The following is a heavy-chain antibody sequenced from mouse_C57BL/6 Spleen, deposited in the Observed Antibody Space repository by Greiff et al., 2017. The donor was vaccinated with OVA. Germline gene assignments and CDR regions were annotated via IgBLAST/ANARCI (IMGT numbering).Heavy chain of an antibody. V-gene: IGHV5-17*01. CDR1: GFTFSDYG. J-gene: IGHJ4*01. CDR2: ISSGSSTI. D-gene: IGHD2-1*01. Sequence: DVMLVESGGGLVKPGGSLKLSCAASGFTFSDYGMHWVRQAPEKGLEWVAYISSGSSTIYYADTVKGRFTISRDNAKNTLFLQMTSLRSEDTAMYYCARSPIYSYAMDYWGQGTSVTVSS. CDR3: ARSPIYSYAMDY.